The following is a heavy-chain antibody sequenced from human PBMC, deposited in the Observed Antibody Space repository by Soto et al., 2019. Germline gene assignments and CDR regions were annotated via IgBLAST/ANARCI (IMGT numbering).Heavy chain of an antibody. CDR1: GYTFTNYD. V-gene: IGHV1-18*01. D-gene: IGHD3-10*01. CDR2: ISTYTGNT. CDR3: ARWYYYGSGRPTPGGMDV. Sequence: QVHLVQSGAEVKKPGASVKVSCKASGYTFTNYDINWVRQAPGQGLEWMGWISTYTGNTNYAQKLQGRVTMTIDTSTSTAYMELRSLRSDDTAVYYCARWYYYGSGRPTPGGMDVWGQGTTVTVSS. J-gene: IGHJ6*02.